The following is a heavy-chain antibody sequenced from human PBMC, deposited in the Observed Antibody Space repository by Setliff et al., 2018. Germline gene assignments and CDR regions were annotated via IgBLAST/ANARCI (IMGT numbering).Heavy chain of an antibody. CDR2: IYIGGST. J-gene: IGHJ6*03. Sequence: SETLSLTCTVSGGSISSYYWSWIRQPAGNGLEWIGHIYIGGSTNYNPSLKSRVTISMDTSKNQFSLKLNSVTAADMAVYYCAREQWLDPPGYYYMDVWAKGTTVTVSS. D-gene: IGHD6-19*01. CDR1: GGSISSYY. CDR3: AREQWLDPPGYYYMDV. V-gene: IGHV4-4*07.